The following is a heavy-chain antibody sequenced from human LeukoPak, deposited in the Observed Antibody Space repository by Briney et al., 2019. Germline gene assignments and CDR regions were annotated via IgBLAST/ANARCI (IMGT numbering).Heavy chain of an antibody. CDR1: GGSISSGDYY. D-gene: IGHD1-1*01. J-gene: IGHJ4*02. CDR2: IYYSGST. Sequence: SETLSLTCTVSGGSISSGDYYWSWIRQPPGKGLEWIGYIYYSGSTYYNPSLKSRVTISVDTSKNQFSLKLSSVTAADTAVYYCAREGSNWGNDYWGQGTLVTVSS. CDR3: AREGSNWGNDY. V-gene: IGHV4-30-4*01.